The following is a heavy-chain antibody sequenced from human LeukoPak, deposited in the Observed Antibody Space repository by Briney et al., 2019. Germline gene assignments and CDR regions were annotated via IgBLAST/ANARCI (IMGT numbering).Heavy chain of an antibody. CDR1: GFTFSNYA. D-gene: IGHD3-22*01. CDR2: ISGSGDNT. V-gene: IGHV3-23*01. Sequence: PGGSLRLSCAASGFTFSNYAMSWVRQAPGKGLEWVSTISGSGDNTYYADSVKGRFTISRDNSKNTLYLQMNSLRAEDTAVYYCARDRGKWDYHDSSAYHFDALGYWGQGTLVTVSS. J-gene: IGHJ4*02. CDR3: ARDRGKWDYHDSSAYHFDALGY.